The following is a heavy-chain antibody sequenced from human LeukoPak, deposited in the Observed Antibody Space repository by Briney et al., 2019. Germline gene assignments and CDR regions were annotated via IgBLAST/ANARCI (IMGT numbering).Heavy chain of an antibody. CDR1: GFTFSSYG. D-gene: IGHD4-17*01. CDR2: IKSKTDGGTT. V-gene: IGHV3-15*07. Sequence: GGSLRLSCAASGFTFSSYGMHWVRQAPGKGLEWVGRIKSKTDGGTTDYAAPVKGRFTISRDDSKNTLYLQMNSLKTEDTAVYYCTTEDDYGDLYYWGQGTLVTVSS. CDR3: TTEDDYGDLYY. J-gene: IGHJ4*02.